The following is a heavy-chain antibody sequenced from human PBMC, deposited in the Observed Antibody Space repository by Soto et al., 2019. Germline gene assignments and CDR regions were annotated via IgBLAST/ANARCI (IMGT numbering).Heavy chain of an antibody. CDR1: GFTFSRYW. J-gene: IGHJ5*02. D-gene: IGHD1-26*01. V-gene: IGHV3-74*01. CDR3: ARDLGYSGSYYGWNWFDP. CDR2: INSDGSST. Sequence: EVQLVESGGGLVQPGGSLSLSCVASGFTFSRYWMHWVRQAPGKGLVWVSRINSDGSSTSYADSVKGRFTISRDNAKNTLYLQMNSLRAEDTAVYYCARDLGYSGSYYGWNWFDPWGQGMLVTVSS.